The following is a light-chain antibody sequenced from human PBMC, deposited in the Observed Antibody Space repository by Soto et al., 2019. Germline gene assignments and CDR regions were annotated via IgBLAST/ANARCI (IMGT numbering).Light chain of an antibody. CDR3: QQYGSSPWT. CDR1: QSVSSIY. CDR2: GAS. V-gene: IGKV3-20*01. J-gene: IGKJ1*01. Sequence: EIVLTQSPGTLSLSPGERATLSCRASQSVSSIYLAWYQRKPGQAPRLLIYGASRRATGIPDRFSGSGSGTDFTLTISRLEPEDFAMYYCQQYGSSPWTFGQGTKVDIK.